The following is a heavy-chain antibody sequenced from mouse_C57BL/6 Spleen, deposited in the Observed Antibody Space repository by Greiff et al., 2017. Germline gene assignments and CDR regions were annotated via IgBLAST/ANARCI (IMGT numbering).Heavy chain of an antibody. D-gene: IGHD2-4*01. CDR3: ARRGYDYDDAMDY. Sequence: EVKLVESGPELVKPGASVKIPCKASGYTFTDYNMDWVKQSHGKSLEWIGDINPNNGGTIYNQKFKGKATLTVDKSSSTAYMELRSLTSEDTAVYYCARRGYDYDDAMDYWGQGTSVTVSS. CDR2: INPNNGGT. J-gene: IGHJ4*01. V-gene: IGHV1-18*01. CDR1: GYTFTDYN.